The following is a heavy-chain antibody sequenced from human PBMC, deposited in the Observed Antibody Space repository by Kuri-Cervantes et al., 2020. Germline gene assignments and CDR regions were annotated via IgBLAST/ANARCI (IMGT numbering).Heavy chain of an antibody. CDR1: GGSISSGGYY. D-gene: IGHD5-12*01. Sequence: SETLSLSCTVSGGSISSGGYYWSWIRQPPGKGLEWIGYIYYSGSTYYNPSLKSRVTISVDTSKNQFSLKLSSVTAADTAVYYCARDWGYSGYLNWFDPWGQGTLVTVSS. J-gene: IGHJ5*02. CDR3: ARDWGYSGYLNWFDP. CDR2: IYYSGST. V-gene: IGHV4-30-4*01.